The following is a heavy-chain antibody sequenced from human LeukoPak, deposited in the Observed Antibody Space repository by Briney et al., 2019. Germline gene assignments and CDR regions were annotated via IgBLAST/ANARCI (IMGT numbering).Heavy chain of an antibody. V-gene: IGHV4-30-4*01. CDR1: GGSISSGEYY. J-gene: IGHJ5*02. CDR3: ARGPGAVGYSSWFDP. CDR2: IYYSGST. D-gene: IGHD1-26*01. Sequence: SETLSLTCTVSGGSISSGEYYWSWIRQPPGKGLEWIGYIYYSGSTYYNPSLKSRVTISVDTSKNQFSLKLSSVTAADTAVYYCARGPGAVGYSSWFDPWGQGTLVTVSS.